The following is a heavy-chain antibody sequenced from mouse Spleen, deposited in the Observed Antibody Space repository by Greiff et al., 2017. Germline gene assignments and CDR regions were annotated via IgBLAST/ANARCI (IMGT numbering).Heavy chain of an antibody. J-gene: IGHJ3*01. CDR2: INPNNGGT. V-gene: IGHV1-26*01. CDR1: GYTFTDYY. Sequence: EVQLQQSGPELVKPGASVKISCKASGYTFTDYYMNWVKQSHGKSLEWIGDINPNNGGTSYNQKFKGKATLTVDKSSSTAYMELRSLTSEDSAVYYCAREPSYDYGFAYWGQGTLVTVSA. D-gene: IGHD2-4*01. CDR3: AREPSYDYGFAY.